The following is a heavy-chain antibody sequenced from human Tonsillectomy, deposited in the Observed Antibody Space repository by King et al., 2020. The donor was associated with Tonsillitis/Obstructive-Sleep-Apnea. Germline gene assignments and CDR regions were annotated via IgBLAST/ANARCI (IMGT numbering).Heavy chain of an antibody. V-gene: IGHV4-59*01. D-gene: IGHD3-16*01. CDR1: GGSISSYY. Sequence: QLQESGPGLVKPSETLSLTCTVSGGSISSYYWSWIRQTPGKGLEWIGYIYYRGSTNYNPSLKRRVTIAVDTSKNQFSLRLSSVTAADTAVYFCARMTTLGYYFDCWGQGTLVTVSS. CDR2: IYYRGST. CDR3: ARMTTLGYYFDC. J-gene: IGHJ4*02.